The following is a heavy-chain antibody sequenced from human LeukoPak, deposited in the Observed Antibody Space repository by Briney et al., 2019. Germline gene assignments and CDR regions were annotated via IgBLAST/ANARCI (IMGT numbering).Heavy chain of an antibody. V-gene: IGHV4-39*01. Sequence: PSETLSLTRTLSSGSLSISSYYWGWARHPPRRGLEWIENIYNSESTYYNPSLKSRVTISVDTSKNQFSLKLTAVTAADTAVYYCARHLAERDYWGQGTLVTVSS. D-gene: IGHD6-13*01. CDR3: ARHLAERDY. CDR2: IYNSEST. J-gene: IGHJ4*02. CDR1: SGSLSISSYY.